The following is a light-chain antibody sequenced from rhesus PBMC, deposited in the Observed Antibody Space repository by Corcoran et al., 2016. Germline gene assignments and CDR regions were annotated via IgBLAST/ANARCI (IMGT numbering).Light chain of an antibody. CDR2: AAS. CDR1: QGISSW. J-gene: IGKJ1*01. Sequence: DIQMTQSPSSLSASVGDRVTITCQASQGISSWFAWYQQKPGKAPKLLIYAASSVQSGVPSRFSGSGSGTYFTLTISSLQPEEFATYYCQQHNSYPPTFGQGTKVEIK. CDR3: QQHNSYPPT. V-gene: IGKV1-33*02.